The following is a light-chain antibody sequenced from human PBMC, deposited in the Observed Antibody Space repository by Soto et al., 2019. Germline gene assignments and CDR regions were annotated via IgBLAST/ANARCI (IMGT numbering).Light chain of an antibody. CDR2: EVS. J-gene: IGLJ3*02. CDR3: SSYAGSNEV. Sequence: QSALTQPPSASGSPGQSVTISCTGTSSDVGGYNYFSWYQQHPGKAPKLMIYEVSKRPSGVPDRFSGSKSGNTASLTVSGLQAEDEADYYCSSYAGSNEVFGGGTKLTVL. V-gene: IGLV2-8*01. CDR1: SSDVGGYNY.